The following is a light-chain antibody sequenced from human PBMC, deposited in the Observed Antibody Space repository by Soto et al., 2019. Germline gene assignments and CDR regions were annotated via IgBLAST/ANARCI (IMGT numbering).Light chain of an antibody. CDR1: SSDVGGYDHH. J-gene: IGLJ1*01. V-gene: IGLV2-14*01. CDR3: QSYDSSLSGV. Sequence: QSALTQPASMSGSPGQSITISCTGTSSDVGGYDHHVSWYQQHPGKAPKLLIYGNSNRPSGVPDRFSGSKSGTSASLAITGLQAEDEADYYCQSYDSSLSGVFGSGTKLTVL. CDR2: GNS.